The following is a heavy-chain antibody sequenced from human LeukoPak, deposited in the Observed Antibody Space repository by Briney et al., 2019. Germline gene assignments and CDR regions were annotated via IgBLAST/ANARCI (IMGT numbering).Heavy chain of an antibody. CDR2: IYHSGTT. Sequence: SETLSLTCAVSGDSITSHDWWSWVRQSPGKGLEWIGEIYHSGTTNYSPSLKSRVTISVDKSKNQLSLRLTSVTAADTAVYFCASCLFDYYYFDQWGQGTLVTVSS. D-gene: IGHD3-10*01. CDR1: GDSITSHDW. J-gene: IGHJ4*02. CDR3: ASCLFDYYYFDQ. V-gene: IGHV4-4*02.